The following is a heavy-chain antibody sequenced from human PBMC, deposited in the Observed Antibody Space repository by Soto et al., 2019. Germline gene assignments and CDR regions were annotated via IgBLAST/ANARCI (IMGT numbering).Heavy chain of an antibody. D-gene: IGHD5-18*01. Sequence: EVQLVESGGGLVQPGGSLRLSCAASGVTVSSNYMSWVRQASGKGLEWVSVNYSGGSTYYADSVKGRFTISRDNSKNTLYLQMNSLRAEDTAVYYCARHGYNYGGGYFDYWGQGTLVTVSS. J-gene: IGHJ4*02. CDR2: NYSGGST. CDR3: ARHGYNYGGGYFDY. CDR1: GVTVSSNY. V-gene: IGHV3-66*04.